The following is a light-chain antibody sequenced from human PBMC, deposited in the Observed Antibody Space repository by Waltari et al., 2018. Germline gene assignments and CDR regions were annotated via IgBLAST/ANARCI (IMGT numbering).Light chain of an antibody. CDR3: QKYERLPAT. CDR1: QSVSRA. J-gene: IGKJ1*01. V-gene: IGKV3-20*01. CDR2: DAS. Sequence: EIVLTQSPGTLSLSPGETATLSCRASQSVSRALVWYQQKPCQAPRLLIYDASRRAPGIPDRFSGSGSGTDFSLTISRLEPEDFAVYYCQKYERLPATFGQGTKVEIK.